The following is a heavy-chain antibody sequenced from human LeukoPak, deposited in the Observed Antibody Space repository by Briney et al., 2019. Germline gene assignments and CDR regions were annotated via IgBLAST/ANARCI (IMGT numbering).Heavy chain of an antibody. CDR1: GGPISSGDYY. Sequence: PSQTLSLTCTVSGGPISSGDYYWRWIPQPPGKGLEWTGYIYYGGSTYYNPSLKSRVTISVDTSKNQFSLKLGSVTAAGTAVYYCARAPPGVAFDIWGQGTMVTVSS. CDR2: IYYGGST. J-gene: IGHJ3*02. V-gene: IGHV4-30-4*08. D-gene: IGHD2-8*01. CDR3: ARAPPGVAFDI.